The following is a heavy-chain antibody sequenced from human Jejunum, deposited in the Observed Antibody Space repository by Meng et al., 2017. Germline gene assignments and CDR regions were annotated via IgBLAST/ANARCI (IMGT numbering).Heavy chain of an antibody. V-gene: IGHV4-61*08. J-gene: IGHJ4*02. D-gene: IGHD7-27*01. CDR3: ARDHWGSLDY. Sequence: HVQLQGSGPGRVRPSGSLSLICAVSGGSVSSSGYQWGWIRQPPGKGLEWIGYASTNYNPSLKSRVTISVDTSKNQFSLKLTSVTAADTAVYYCARDHWGSLDYWGQGVLVTVSS. CDR2: AST. CDR1: GGSVSSSGYQ.